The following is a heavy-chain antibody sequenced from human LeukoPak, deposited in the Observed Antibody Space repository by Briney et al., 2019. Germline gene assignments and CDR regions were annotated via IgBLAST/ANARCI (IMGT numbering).Heavy chain of an antibody. D-gene: IGHD3-22*01. CDR3: ARGRGYYQDY. CDR2: IYITGST. Sequence: SETLSLTCTVSSGSFSSYYWDWIRQPAGKGLEWIGRIYITGSTNYNPSLKSRVTMSVDTSKNQFSLKLSSVTAADTAVYYCARGRGYYQDYWGQGTLVTVSS. V-gene: IGHV4-4*07. J-gene: IGHJ4*02. CDR1: SGSFSSYY.